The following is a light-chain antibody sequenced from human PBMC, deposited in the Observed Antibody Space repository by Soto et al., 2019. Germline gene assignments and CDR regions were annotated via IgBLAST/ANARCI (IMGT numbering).Light chain of an antibody. V-gene: IGLV1-47*01. CDR2: RNN. CDR3: AAWDDSLSVLYV. J-gene: IGLJ1*01. Sequence: QSALTQPPSASGSPGQRVTISCSGSSSNIGSNYVYWYQQLPGTAPKLLIYRNNQRPSGFPDRFSGSKSGTSASLAISGLRSEDEADYYCAAWDDSLSVLYVFGTG. CDR1: SSNIGSNY.